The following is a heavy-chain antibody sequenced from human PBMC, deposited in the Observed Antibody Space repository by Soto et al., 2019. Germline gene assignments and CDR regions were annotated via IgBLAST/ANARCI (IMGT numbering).Heavy chain of an antibody. V-gene: IGHV2-26*01. J-gene: IGHJ6*02. D-gene: IGHD3-3*01. Sequence: QITLKESGPVLAKPTEHLTVTCTVSGFSLSSGRTGVSWNRQPPGKALDWLAHIFGNGEKSYSTSLESRLNIFKDTSKSQVVLTMTNMGPVETATYYCARIPRWDFWSGYYAGRYFYYGMDVWGQGTTVSVSS. CDR1: GFSLSSGRTG. CDR2: IFGNGEK. CDR3: ARIPRWDFWSGYYAGRYFYYGMDV.